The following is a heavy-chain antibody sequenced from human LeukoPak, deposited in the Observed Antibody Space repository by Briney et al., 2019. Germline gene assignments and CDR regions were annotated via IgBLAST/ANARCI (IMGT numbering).Heavy chain of an antibody. J-gene: IGHJ6*03. V-gene: IGHV3-7*01. CDR2: IKQDGSEK. Sequence: GGSLRLSCAASGFTFSSYWMSWVRQAPGKGLEWVANIKQDGSEKYYVDSVKGRFTISRENAKNSLYLQMNSLRAGDTAVYYCARSLYYGSGSYYPSYYYYYMDVWGKGTTVTISS. D-gene: IGHD3-10*01. CDR3: ARSLYYGSGSYYPSYYYYYMDV. CDR1: GFTFSSYW.